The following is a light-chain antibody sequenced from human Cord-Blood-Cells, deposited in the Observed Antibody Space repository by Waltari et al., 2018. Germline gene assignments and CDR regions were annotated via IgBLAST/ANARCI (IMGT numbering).Light chain of an antibody. CDR3: QQYHSYT. V-gene: IGKV1-5*03. J-gene: IGKJ2*01. CDR1: QSISSW. CDR2: KAS. Sequence: DIQMTQSPSTLSASVGDRVTITCRASQSISSWLDWYQQKPGKAPKLLIYKASSLESGVPSRCSGSGSGTEFTLTISSLQPDDFATYYCQQYHSYTFGQGTKLEIK.